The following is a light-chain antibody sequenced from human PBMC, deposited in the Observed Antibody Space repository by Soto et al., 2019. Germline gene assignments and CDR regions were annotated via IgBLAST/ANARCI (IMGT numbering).Light chain of an antibody. CDR2: GNN. V-gene: IGLV1-44*01. CDR1: GSSIGTNT. J-gene: IGLJ2*01. CDR3: AAWDGSLNNVL. Sequence: QSVLTQPPSASGTPGQRVTISCSGSGSSIGTNTVNWYRQLPGTAPKLLIYGNNQRPSGVPDRFSGSKSGASASLAISGLQSEDEVDYYCAAWDGSLNNVLFGGGTKLT.